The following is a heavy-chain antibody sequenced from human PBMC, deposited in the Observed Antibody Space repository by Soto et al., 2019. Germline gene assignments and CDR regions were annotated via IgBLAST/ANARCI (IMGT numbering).Heavy chain of an antibody. J-gene: IGHJ2*01. CDR2: ITHSGGI. Sequence: PSETLSLTCAVYGGSFSGYYWSWVRQPPGKGLEWIGEITHSGGINYNPSLKSRVTMSLDTSKNQFSLRLNSVSDADTAVYYCARLFAGATGNWYFDLWGRGTLVTV. CDR3: ARLFAGATGNWYFDL. CDR1: GGSFSGYY. D-gene: IGHD1-1*01. V-gene: IGHV4-34*01.